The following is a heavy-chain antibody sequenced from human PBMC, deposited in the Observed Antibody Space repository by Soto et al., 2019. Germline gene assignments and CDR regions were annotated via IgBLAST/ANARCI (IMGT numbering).Heavy chain of an antibody. D-gene: IGHD3-16*02. CDR2: ISWNSGSI. V-gene: IGHV3-9*01. CDR1: GFTFDDYA. J-gene: IGHJ4*02. Sequence: PGGSLRLSCAASGFTFDDYAMHWVRQAPGKGLEWASGISWNSGSIGYADSVKGRFTISRDNAKNSLYLQMNSLRAEDTALYYCARSYRSYLFDYWGQGTLVTVSS. CDR3: ARSYRSYLFDY.